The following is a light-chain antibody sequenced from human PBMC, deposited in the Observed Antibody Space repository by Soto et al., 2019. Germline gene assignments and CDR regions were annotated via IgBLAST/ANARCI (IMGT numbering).Light chain of an antibody. CDR3: AAWDASLSGHV. J-gene: IGLJ1*01. Sequence: QSVLTQSPSASGTPGQRVTISCYGSSSNIGSYPVYWYQQLPGTAPKLLINSDDQRASGVPDRFSASKSGTSASLAISGLRSEDEADYYCAAWDASLSGHVFGAGTKLTVL. CDR2: SDD. CDR1: SSNIGSYP. V-gene: IGLV1-47*02.